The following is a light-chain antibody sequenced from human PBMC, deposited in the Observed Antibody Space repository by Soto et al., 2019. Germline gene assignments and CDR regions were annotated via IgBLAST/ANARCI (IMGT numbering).Light chain of an antibody. CDR2: SNY. V-gene: IGLV1-44*01. J-gene: IGLJ1*01. Sequence: QSVLTQPPSASGTPGQRVTISCSGSSSNIGSKTVNWYQQLPGTAPKLLIYSNYQRPSGVPDRFSGSKSGTSASLAISGLQSEDGADYYCSAWDASLNGYVFGTGTKVTVL. CDR1: SSNIGSKT. CDR3: SAWDASLNGYV.